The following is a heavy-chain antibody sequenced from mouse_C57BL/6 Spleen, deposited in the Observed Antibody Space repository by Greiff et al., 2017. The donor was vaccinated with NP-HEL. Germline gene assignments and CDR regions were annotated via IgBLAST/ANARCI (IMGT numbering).Heavy chain of an antibody. V-gene: IGHV1-7*01. CDR3: TPYDYEYFDV. Sequence: VQLQQSGAELAKPGASVKLSCKASGYTFTSYWMHWVKQRPGQGLEWIGYINPSSGYTKYNQKFKDKATLTADKSSSTAYMQLSSLTYEDSAVYYCTPYDYEYFDVWGTGTTVTVSS. D-gene: IGHD2-4*01. CDR2: INPSSGYT. J-gene: IGHJ1*03. CDR1: GYTFTSYW.